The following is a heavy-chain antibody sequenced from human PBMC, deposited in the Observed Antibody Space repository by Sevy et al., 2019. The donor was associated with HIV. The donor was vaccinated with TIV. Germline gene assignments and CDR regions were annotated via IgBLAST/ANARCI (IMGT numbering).Heavy chain of an antibody. J-gene: IGHJ4*02. D-gene: IGHD6-19*01. CDR1: GYSISSGYY. CDR3: ARDVLWGHSSGWYYFDY. V-gene: IGHV4-38-2*02. Sequence: SETLSLTCAVSGYSISSGYYWGWIRQPPGKGLEWIGSIYHSGSTYYNPSLKSRVTISVDTSKNQFSLKLSSVTAADTAVYYCARDVLWGHSSGWYYFDYWGQGTLVTVSS. CDR2: IYHSGST.